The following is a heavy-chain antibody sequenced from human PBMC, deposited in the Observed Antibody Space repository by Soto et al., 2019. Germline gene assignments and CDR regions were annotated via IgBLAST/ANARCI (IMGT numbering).Heavy chain of an antibody. CDR3: AKPVYGSGSPDY. V-gene: IGHV3-23*01. CDR2: IAETGSST. Sequence: GSLRLSCATSGLNFNGYTMSWVRQAPGQGLEWVSGIAETGSSTYYADSVKGRFTISRDNSESTLYLQMNNLRAEDTAIYYCAKPVYGSGSPDYWGQGTLVTVSS. J-gene: IGHJ4*02. D-gene: IGHD3-10*01. CDR1: GLNFNGYT.